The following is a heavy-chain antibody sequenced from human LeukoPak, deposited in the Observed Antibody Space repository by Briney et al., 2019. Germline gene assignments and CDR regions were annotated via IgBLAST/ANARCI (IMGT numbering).Heavy chain of an antibody. V-gene: IGHV3-74*01. CDR1: TLNIRKYW. J-gene: IGHJ6*03. CDR2: VNKDGNRA. CDR3: VRETEVVPSDMGVYYFYYMDV. Sequence: GGSLRLSSAAPTLNIRKYWMHWGRQGPGKGLLWGSRVNKDGNRADYEASVKRRFTISRDNVKNTVYLEMNSLRVEDTAVYYCVRETEVVPSDMGVYYFYYMDVWGKGTTVTVSS. D-gene: IGHD2-2*01.